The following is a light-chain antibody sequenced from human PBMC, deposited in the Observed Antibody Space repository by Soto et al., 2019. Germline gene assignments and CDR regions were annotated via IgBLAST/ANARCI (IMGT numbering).Light chain of an antibody. CDR3: QQYRSSPHT. Sequence: EIVLTQSPGTLSLSPGERATLSCRASQSVSSSYLAWYQQKPGQAPRPLIYGASSRATGIPDRFSGSGSGTDFPLTISRLEPEDFAVYYCQQYRSSPHTFGGGTKVDIK. CDR2: GAS. CDR1: QSVSSSY. J-gene: IGKJ4*01. V-gene: IGKV3-20*01.